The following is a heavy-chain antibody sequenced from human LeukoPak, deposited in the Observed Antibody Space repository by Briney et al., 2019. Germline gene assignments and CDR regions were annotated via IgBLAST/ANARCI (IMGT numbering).Heavy chain of an antibody. CDR3: ARDLGDSRDSVWQKYFDY. V-gene: IGHV1-2*06. CDR2: INPRNCDK. D-gene: IGHD3-16*01. J-gene: IGHJ4*02. Sequence: ASVTVSCKSSGYSFPGYFIHWLRQAPGQGLEWMGLINPRNCDKHYAQKFEGRITVTRDTTIGTVYMELSRLRSEDSAVYYCARDLGDSRDSVWQKYFDYWGQGALVTVSS. CDR1: GYSFPGYF.